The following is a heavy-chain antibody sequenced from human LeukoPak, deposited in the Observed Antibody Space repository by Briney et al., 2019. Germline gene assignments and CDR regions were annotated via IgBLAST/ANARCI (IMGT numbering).Heavy chain of an antibody. D-gene: IGHD2-2*02. J-gene: IGHJ4*02. V-gene: IGHV3-11*01. CDR2: ISSSGSTI. CDR1: GFTFSDNY. Sequence: GGSLRLSCAASGFTFSDNYMSWIRQAPGKGLEWVSYISSSGSTIYYADSVKGRFTISRDNAKNSLYLQMNSLRAEDTAVYYCAKWDIVVVLAAIVGYGNGFDYWGQGTLVTVSS. CDR3: AKWDIVVVLAAIVGYGNGFDY.